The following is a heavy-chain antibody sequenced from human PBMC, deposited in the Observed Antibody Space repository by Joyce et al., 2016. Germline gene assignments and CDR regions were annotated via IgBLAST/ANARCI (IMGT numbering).Heavy chain of an antibody. CDR1: GYTFTNFD. V-gene: IGHV1-8*01. J-gene: IGHJ4*02. CDR3: ARNKYGTGDFDF. Sequence: QVQLVQSGAEVKKPGASVKVSCKASGYTFTNFDSNWVRQAPGQGLEWLGWMTPNSGNTGYAQNFQGRVTMTRDTSISTAYMELGSLRSENTAVYFCARNKYGTGDFDFWGQGTPVTVSS. CDR2: MTPNSGNT. D-gene: IGHD7-27*01.